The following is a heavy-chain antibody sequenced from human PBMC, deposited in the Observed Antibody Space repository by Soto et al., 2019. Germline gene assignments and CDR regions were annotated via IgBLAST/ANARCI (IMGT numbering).Heavy chain of an antibody. J-gene: IGHJ4*02. CDR3: ARDRLARGIPVAGRIDY. D-gene: IGHD6-19*01. Sequence: EVQLVESGGGLVKPGGSRNPSCAPLGFILGQYGMNWVGRAPGKGLEWVSSISSTGALMYYADSVKGRFTISRDDADNSLYLQMNSLRVEDTAVYYCARDRLARGIPVAGRIDYWGQGALVTVSS. CDR2: ISSTGALM. V-gene: IGHV3-21*02. CDR1: GFILGQYG.